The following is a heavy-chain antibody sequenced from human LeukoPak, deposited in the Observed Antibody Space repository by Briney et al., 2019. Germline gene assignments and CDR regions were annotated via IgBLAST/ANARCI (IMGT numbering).Heavy chain of an antibody. CDR1: GASISSYY. Sequence: SETLSLTCAVSGASISSYYWTWIRQPPGKGLEWIGYIYYSGSANYNPSLTSRVTISIDTSKNQFSLKLSSVTAADTAVYYCARGGTLDYWGQGTLVTVSS. J-gene: IGHJ4*02. V-gene: IGHV4-59*13. CDR2: IYYSGSA. CDR3: ARGGTLDY. D-gene: IGHD1-26*01.